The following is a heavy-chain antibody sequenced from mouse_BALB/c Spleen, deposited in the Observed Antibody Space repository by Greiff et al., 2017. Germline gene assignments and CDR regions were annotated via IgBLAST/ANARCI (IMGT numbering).Heavy chain of an antibody. Sequence: VQVVESGPELVRPGVSVKISCKGSGYTFTDYAMHWVKQSHAKSLEWIGVISTYSGNTNYNQKFKGKATMTVDKSSSTAYMELARLTSEDSAIYYCARVFTTATEGFAYWGQGTLVTVSA. CDR3: ARVFTTATEGFAY. D-gene: IGHD1-2*01. CDR2: ISTYSGNT. V-gene: IGHV1-67*01. J-gene: IGHJ3*01. CDR1: GYTFTDYA.